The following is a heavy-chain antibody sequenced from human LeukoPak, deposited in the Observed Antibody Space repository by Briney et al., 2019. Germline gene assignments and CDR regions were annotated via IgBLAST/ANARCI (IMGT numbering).Heavy chain of an antibody. D-gene: IGHD3-10*01. Sequence: GGSLRLSCAASGFTFSSYWMTWVRQAPGKGLEWVANIKQDGSEKYFVDSVKGRFTISRDNAKNSLYLQMNSLRAEDTAVYYCARDVGYFGSGSYPDYFDYWGQGILVTVSS. CDR1: GFTFSSYW. J-gene: IGHJ4*02. V-gene: IGHV3-7*01. CDR3: ARDVGYFGSGSYPDYFDY. CDR2: IKQDGSEK.